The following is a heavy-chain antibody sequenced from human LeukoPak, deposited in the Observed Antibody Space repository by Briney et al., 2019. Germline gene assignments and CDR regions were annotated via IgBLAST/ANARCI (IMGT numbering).Heavy chain of an antibody. CDR3: AKDYIGSYHPNWFDP. V-gene: IGHV3-48*01. CDR2: ISSSSSTI. D-gene: IGHD1-26*01. Sequence: PGGSLRLSCAASGFTFSSYSMNWVRQAPGKGLEWVSYISSSSSTIYYADSVKGRFTISRDNSKNTLYLQMNSLRAEDTAVYYCAKDYIGSYHPNWFDPWGQGTLVTVSS. J-gene: IGHJ5*02. CDR1: GFTFSSYS.